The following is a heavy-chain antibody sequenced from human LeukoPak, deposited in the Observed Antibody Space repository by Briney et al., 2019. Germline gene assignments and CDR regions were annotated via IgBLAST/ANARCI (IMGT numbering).Heavy chain of an antibody. D-gene: IGHD6-19*01. Sequence: SETLSLTCAVYGGSFNEYHWSWIRQPPGKRLEWIGEINHSGRTHYHPSLESRVTISVDVSKNQFSLKMNSVAAADTAVYYCARERRVEGAARKTVAFEMWGQGTMVTVSS. CDR1: GGSFNEYH. CDR3: ARERRVEGAARKTVAFEM. V-gene: IGHV4-34*01. J-gene: IGHJ3*02. CDR2: INHSGRT.